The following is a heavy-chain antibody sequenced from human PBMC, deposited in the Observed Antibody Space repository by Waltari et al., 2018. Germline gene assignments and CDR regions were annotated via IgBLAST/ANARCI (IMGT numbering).Heavy chain of an antibody. Sequence: QVQLVESGGGVVQPGRSLRLSCAASGFTFSSYAMHWVRQAPGKGLEWVAVISYEGSNKYYADSVKGRFTISRDNSKNTLYLQMNSLRAEDTAVYYCARAGLVAAGLFDYWGQGTLVTVSS. CDR2: ISYEGSNK. D-gene: IGHD6-13*01. J-gene: IGHJ4*02. CDR3: ARAGLVAAGLFDY. V-gene: IGHV3-30-3*01. CDR1: GFTFSSYA.